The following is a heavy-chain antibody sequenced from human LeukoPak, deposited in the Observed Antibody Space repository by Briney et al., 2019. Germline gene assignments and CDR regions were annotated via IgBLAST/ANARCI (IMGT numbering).Heavy chain of an antibody. CDR3: ARDVGMAAPDTRDY. CDR2: ISSSSTSK. D-gene: IGHD5-24*01. J-gene: IGHJ4*02. Sequence: GGSLRLPCAASEFTFSSYEMNWVRQAPGKGLEWVAYISSSSTSKYYADSVKGRFTVSRDNSKNTLYLQMNSLRAEDTAVYYCARDVGMAAPDTRDYWGQGTLVTVSS. CDR1: EFTFSSYE. V-gene: IGHV3-48*01.